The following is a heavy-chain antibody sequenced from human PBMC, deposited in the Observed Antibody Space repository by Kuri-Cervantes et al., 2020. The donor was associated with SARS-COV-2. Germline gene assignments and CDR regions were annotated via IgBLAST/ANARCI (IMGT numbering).Heavy chain of an antibody. D-gene: IGHD2-2*01. CDR2: INPNSGGT. CDR1: GYTFTGYY. V-gene: IGHV1-2*04. J-gene: IGHJ6*03. Sequence: GESLKISWKASGYTFTGYYMHWVRQAPGQGLELMGWINPNSGGTNYAQKFQGWVTKTRDTSISTAYMELSSLRSEDTAVYYRARAGVPAARDYWYYYYLDVWGQGTTVTVSS. CDR3: ARAGVPAARDYWYYYYLDV.